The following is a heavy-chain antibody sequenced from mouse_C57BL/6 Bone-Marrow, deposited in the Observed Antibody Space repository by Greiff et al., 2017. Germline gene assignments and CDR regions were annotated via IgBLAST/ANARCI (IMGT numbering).Heavy chain of an antibody. Sequence: QVQLQQPGAELVKPGASVKLSCKASGYTFTSYWMHWVKQRPGQGLEWIGMIHPNSGSTNYNEKVKSKATLTVDKSSSTAYMQLSSLTSEDSAVYYCARQRWLLLYYFDYWGQGTTLTVSS. CDR3: ARQRWLLLYYFDY. V-gene: IGHV1-64*01. CDR2: IHPNSGST. D-gene: IGHD2-3*01. CDR1: GYTFTSYW. J-gene: IGHJ2*01.